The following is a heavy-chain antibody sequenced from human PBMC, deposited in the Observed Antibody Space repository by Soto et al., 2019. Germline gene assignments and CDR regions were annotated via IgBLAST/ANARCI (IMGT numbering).Heavy chain of an antibody. Sequence: QVQLVQSGAEVKKPGSSVKVSCKASGGTFSSYTISWVRQAPGQGLEWMGRIIPILGIANYAQKFQGRVTITADXXTXTXXMELSSLRSEDTAVYYCARDQDTYYYDSSGYYYYYWGQGTLVTVSS. D-gene: IGHD3-22*01. CDR3: ARDQDTYYYDSSGYYYYY. CDR1: GGTFSSYT. CDR2: IIPILGIA. J-gene: IGHJ4*02. V-gene: IGHV1-69*08.